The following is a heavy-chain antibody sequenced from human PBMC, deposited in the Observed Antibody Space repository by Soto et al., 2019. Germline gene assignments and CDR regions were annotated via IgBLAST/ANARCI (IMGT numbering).Heavy chain of an antibody. CDR3: AKYIFVIAAAGHYYYYYGMDV. CDR2: ISGSGGST. CDR1: GFTFSSYA. J-gene: IGHJ6*02. D-gene: IGHD6-13*01. V-gene: IGHV3-23*01. Sequence: PGGSLRLSCAASGFTFSSYAMSWVRQAPGKGLEWVSAISGSGGSTYYADSVKGRFTISRDNSKNTLYLKMNSLRAEDTAVYYCAKYIFVIAAAGHYYYYYGMDVWGQGTTVTVSS.